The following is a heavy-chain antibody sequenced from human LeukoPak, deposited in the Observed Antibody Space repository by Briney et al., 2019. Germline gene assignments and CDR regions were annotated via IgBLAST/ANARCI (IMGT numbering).Heavy chain of an antibody. D-gene: IGHD3-22*01. CDR3: ARGSSEDDSSGYLYYFDY. V-gene: IGHV4-31*03. CDR2: IYYSGST. J-gene: IGHJ4*02. CDR1: GGSISSGGYY. Sequence: KPSETLSLTCTVSGGSISSGGYYWSWIRQHPGKGLEWIGYIYYSGSTYYNPSLKSRVTISVDTSKNQFSLKLSSVTAADTAVYYCARGSSEDDSSGYLYYFDYWGQGTLVTVSS.